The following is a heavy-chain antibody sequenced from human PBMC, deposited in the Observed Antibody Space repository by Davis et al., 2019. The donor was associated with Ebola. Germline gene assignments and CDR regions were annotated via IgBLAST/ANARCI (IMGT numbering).Heavy chain of an antibody. J-gene: IGHJ6*02. CDR3: ARIQLWLGGDYYYYYGMDV. V-gene: IGHV3-7*01. CDR2: IKQDGSEK. Sequence: GGSLRLSCAASGFTFSSYWMSWVRQAPGKGLEWVANIKQDGSEKYYVDSVKGRFTISRDNAKNSLYLQMNSLRAEDTAVYYCARIQLWLGGDYYYYYGMDVWGQGTTVTVSS. D-gene: IGHD5-18*01. CDR1: GFTFSSYW.